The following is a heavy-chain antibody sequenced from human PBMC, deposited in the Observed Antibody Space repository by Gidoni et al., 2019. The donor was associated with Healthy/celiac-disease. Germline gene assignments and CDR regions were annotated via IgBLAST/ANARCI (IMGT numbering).Heavy chain of an antibody. J-gene: IGHJ4*02. CDR3: ARAQKLLWFGEKG. D-gene: IGHD3-10*01. V-gene: IGHV1-8*01. CDR1: GYTFTSYA. Sequence: QVQLVQSGAEVQTPAASVKVSCKASGYTFTSYAINWVRQAIGQGLEWMGWMNPNSGNTGYAQKFQGRVTMTRNTSISTAYMELSSLRSEDTAVYYCARAQKLLWFGEKGWGQGTLVTVSS. CDR2: MNPNSGNT.